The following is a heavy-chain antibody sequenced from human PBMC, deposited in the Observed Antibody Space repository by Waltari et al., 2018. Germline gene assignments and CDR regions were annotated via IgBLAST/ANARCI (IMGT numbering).Heavy chain of an antibody. V-gene: IGHV1-8*01. CDR2: MNTNRGST. D-gene: IGHD3-10*01. CDR3: AMGNGAVIKDSFDT. Sequence: QLQLVQSGAEVKKPGASVKVSCKASGYTFTSYDMYWVRKATGQGLEWMGWMNTNRGSTGYAQKFQGRVTMTRDTSISTAYMELSSLTSEDTAVYYCAMGNGAVIKDSFDTWGQGTMVTVSS. J-gene: IGHJ3*02. CDR1: GYTFTSYD.